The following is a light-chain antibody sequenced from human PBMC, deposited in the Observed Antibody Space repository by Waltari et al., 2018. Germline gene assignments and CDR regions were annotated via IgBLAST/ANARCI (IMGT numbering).Light chain of an antibody. CDR2: DDS. CDR3: QQRSNWPPGST. J-gene: IGKJ3*01. V-gene: IGKV3-11*01. Sequence: EIVLTQSPATLSLSPGERATLSCRASQSVSSYLAWYQQKPGQPPRLLIYDDSNRATGIRARFSGSGTGTDFTLTISSLEPEDFAVYYCQQRSNWPPGSTFGPGTKVDIK. CDR1: QSVSSY.